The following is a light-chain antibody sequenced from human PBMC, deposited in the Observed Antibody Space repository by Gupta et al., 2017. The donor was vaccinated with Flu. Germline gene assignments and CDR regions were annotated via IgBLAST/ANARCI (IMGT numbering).Light chain of an antibody. CDR3: QQSYSTLRSA. Sequence: DRVTISCRASQSVSIYLNWYQQKPGKAPKLLIYAASSLQGGVPSRFSGSGSGTDFTLTISSLQPEDFAIYYCQQSYSTLRSAFGGGTKVEIK. CDR2: AAS. J-gene: IGKJ4*01. CDR1: QSVSIY. V-gene: IGKV1-39*01.